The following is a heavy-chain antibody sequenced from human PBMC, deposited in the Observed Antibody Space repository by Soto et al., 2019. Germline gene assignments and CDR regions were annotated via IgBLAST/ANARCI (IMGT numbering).Heavy chain of an antibody. CDR3: AGKNDFSSGSFYYSGLDV. D-gene: IGHD3-3*01. CDR1: GGSISIGGYY. J-gene: IGHJ6*02. CDR2: IYRSGNA. V-gene: IGHV4-31*03. Sequence: QMQLQESGAGLVKPSQTLSLICTVSGGSISIGGYYWSWIRHHPGKGLEWIGYIYRSGNAYYNPSLKCRVAISVDTSKNQFSLKVSCVTVADTAVYYCAGKNDFSSGSFYYSGLDVWGQGTSVTVSS.